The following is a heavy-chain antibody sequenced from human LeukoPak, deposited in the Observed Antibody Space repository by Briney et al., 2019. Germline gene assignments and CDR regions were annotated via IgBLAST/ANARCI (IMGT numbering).Heavy chain of an antibody. J-gene: IGHJ6*02. V-gene: IGHV4-30-4*01. CDR1: GGSISSGDYY. CDR3: ARVALGIVPARFPLTESYYGMDV. CDR2: IYYSGST. Sequence: SEALSLTCTVSGGSISSGDYYWSWIRQPPGEGLEWIVYIYYSGSTYYNPSLKSRVTISVDTSKNQFSLKLSSVTAADTAVYYCARVALGIVPARFPLTESYYGMDVWGQGTTVTVSS. D-gene: IGHD2-2*01.